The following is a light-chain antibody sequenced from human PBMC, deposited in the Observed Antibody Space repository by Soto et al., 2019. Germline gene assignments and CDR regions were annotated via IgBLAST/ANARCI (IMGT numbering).Light chain of an antibody. CDR1: QSVSSSY. J-gene: IGKJ1*01. V-gene: IGKV3-20*01. Sequence: EVVLPQSPGTLSLSPVDRATLSCSASQSVSSSYLAWYQQKPGQAPRLLIYGASSRATGIPDRFSGSGSGTDFTLTISRLEPEDFAVYYCQQYGSSPRTFGQGTKVDIK. CDR2: GAS. CDR3: QQYGSSPRT.